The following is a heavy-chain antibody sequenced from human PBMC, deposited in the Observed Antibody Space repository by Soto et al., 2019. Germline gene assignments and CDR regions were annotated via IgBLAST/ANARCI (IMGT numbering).Heavy chain of an antibody. CDR1: GFTFSSYG. D-gene: IGHD6-13*01. CDR3: ARDIAAVAKAKIRYYYGMDV. CDR2: IWYDGSNK. V-gene: IGHV3-33*01. J-gene: IGHJ6*02. Sequence: QVQLVESRGGVVQPGRSLRLSCAASGFTFSSYGMHWVRQAPGKGLEWVAVIWYDGSNKYYADSVKGRFTISRDNSKNTLYLQMNSLRAEDTAVYYCARDIAAVAKAKIRYYYGMDVWGQGTTVTVSS.